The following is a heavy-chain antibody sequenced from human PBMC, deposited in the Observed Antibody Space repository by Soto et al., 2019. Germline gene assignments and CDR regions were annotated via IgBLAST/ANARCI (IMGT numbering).Heavy chain of an antibody. V-gene: IGHV3-30*04. Sequence: GGSLRLSCAASGFTFSSYSMHWVRQAPGKGLEWVAVISYDGRNKYYVDSVKGRFSISRDNSKNTLYLQMNSLRVKDTSLYYCARRLEVLVLIRAFWFEPWGQGTLVTVSS. CDR2: ISYDGRNK. J-gene: IGHJ5*02. CDR1: GFTFSSYS. D-gene: IGHD3-22*01. CDR3: ARRLEVLVLIRAFWFEP.